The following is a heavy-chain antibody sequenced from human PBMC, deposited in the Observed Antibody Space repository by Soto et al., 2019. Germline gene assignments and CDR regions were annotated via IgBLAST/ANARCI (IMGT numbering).Heavy chain of an antibody. Sequence: QVQLVQSGAEVKKPGASVKVSCKASGYTFTGYYMHWVRQAPGQGLEWMGWMNPNSGGTNYAQKFQGGVTMTRNTSISTAYMELSRLRSDDTAVYYCARGRRIKYCSSTSCYAPLDAFDIWGQGTMVTVSS. D-gene: IGHD2-2*01. CDR2: MNPNSGGT. V-gene: IGHV1-2*02. CDR1: GYTFTGYY. J-gene: IGHJ3*02. CDR3: ARGRRIKYCSSTSCYAPLDAFDI.